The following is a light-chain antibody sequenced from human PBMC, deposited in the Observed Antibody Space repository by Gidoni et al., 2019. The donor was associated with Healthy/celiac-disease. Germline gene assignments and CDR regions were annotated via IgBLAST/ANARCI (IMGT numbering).Light chain of an antibody. CDR2: AAS. J-gene: IGKJ1*01. Sequence: SSLSASVGDRVTITCRASQSISSYLNWYQQKPGKAPKLLIYAASSLQSGVPSRFSGSGSGTDFTLTISSLQPEDFATYYCQQSYSTPQTFGQGTKVEIK. CDR1: QSISSY. CDR3: QQSYSTPQT. V-gene: IGKV1-39*01.